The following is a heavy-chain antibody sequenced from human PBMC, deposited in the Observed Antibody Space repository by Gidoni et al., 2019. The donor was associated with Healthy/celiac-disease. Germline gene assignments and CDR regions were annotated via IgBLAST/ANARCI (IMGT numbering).Heavy chain of an antibody. D-gene: IGHD3-22*01. V-gene: IGHV4-39*01. Sequence: QLQLQESGPGLVKPSETLSLTCTVSGGSISSSSYYWGWIRQPPGKGLEWIGSIYYSGSTYYNPSLKSRVTISVDTSKNQFSLKLSSVTAADTAVYYCASRYYYDSSGYGGWYFDLWGRGTLVTVSS. J-gene: IGHJ2*01. CDR2: IYYSGST. CDR1: GGSISSSSYY. CDR3: ASRYYYDSSGYGGWYFDL.